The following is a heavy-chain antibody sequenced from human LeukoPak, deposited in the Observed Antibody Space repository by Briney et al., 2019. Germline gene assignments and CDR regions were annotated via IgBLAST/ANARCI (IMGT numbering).Heavy chain of an antibody. J-gene: IGHJ3*02. V-gene: IGHV1-18*01. D-gene: IGHD3-9*01. CDR1: GYTFTSYG. CDR2: ISAYNGNT. CDR3: ARVLRYFDWLFPDAFDI. Sequence: ASVKVSCKASGYTFTSYGISWVRQAPGQGLEWMGWISAYNGNTNYAQKLQGRVTMTTDTSTSTAYMELRSLRSDDTAVYYCARVLRYFDWLFPDAFDIWGQGTMVTVSS.